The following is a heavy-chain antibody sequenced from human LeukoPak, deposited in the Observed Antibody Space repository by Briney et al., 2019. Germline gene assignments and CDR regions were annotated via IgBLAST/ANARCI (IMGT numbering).Heavy chain of an antibody. CDR1: GGSISSNY. CDR2: IYYSGST. J-gene: IGHJ4*02. V-gene: IGHV4-59*01. D-gene: IGHD5-12*01. Sequence: SETLSLSCSVSGGSISSNYWSWIRQPPGKGLEWVGYIYYSGSTSYNPSLQSRISISLDTSKNQFSLKLTSVTAADTAVYYCARGEWLRRYYFDLWGQGSLVTVSS. CDR3: ARGEWLRRYYFDL.